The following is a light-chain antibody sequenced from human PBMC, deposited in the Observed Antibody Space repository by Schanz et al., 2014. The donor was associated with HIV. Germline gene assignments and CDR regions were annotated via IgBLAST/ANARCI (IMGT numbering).Light chain of an antibody. CDR1: SSNIGAGYE. Sequence: QSVLTQPPSVSGAPGQRVTISCTGSSSNIGAGYEVHWYKQLPETAPKLLIFGDKNRPSGVPDRYSGSKSDTSASLAISGLQSEDEADYYCAAWDVNLNGPVFGGGTKLTVL. CDR3: AAWDVNLNGPV. V-gene: IGLV1-40*01. J-gene: IGLJ2*01. CDR2: GDK.